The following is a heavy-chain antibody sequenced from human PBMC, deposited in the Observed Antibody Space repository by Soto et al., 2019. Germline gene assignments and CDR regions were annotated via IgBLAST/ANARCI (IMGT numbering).Heavy chain of an antibody. D-gene: IGHD3-16*01. Sequence: SETLSLTCTFSGCSVSSGNYYLSWIRQPPGKGLEWIGYIYYSGSTNYNPSLKSRVTISVDTSKNQFSLKLTSVTAADTAVYYCARLRWGSFYFDYWGQGVLVTVSS. CDR2: IYYSGST. CDR1: GCSVSSGNYY. V-gene: IGHV4-61*01. J-gene: IGHJ4*02. CDR3: ARLRWGSFYFDY.